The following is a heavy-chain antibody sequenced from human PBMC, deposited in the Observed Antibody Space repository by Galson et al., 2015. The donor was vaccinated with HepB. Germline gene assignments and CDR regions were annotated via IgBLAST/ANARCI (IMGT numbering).Heavy chain of an antibody. Sequence: SLRLSCAASGFTFGDYPMSWVRQAPGKGLEWVSFIRTKPYGETTEYAASVQGRFTISRDDSKSIAFLQMNSLKTEDTAVYYCVRAISVRGFAFDIWGQGTMVTVSS. V-gene: IGHV3-49*04. D-gene: IGHD2-2*02. CDR3: VRAISVRGFAFDI. CDR2: IRTKPYGETT. CDR1: GFTFGDYP. J-gene: IGHJ3*02.